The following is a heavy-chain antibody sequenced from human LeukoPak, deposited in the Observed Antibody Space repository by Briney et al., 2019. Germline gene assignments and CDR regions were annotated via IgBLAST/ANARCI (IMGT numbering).Heavy chain of an antibody. Sequence: GGSLRLSCAASGFTFSSYAMHWVRQAPVKGLEWVAVISYDGSNKYYADSVKGRFTISRDNSKNTLYLQMNSLRAEVTAVYYCARDNGDYGHYWGQGALVTVSS. J-gene: IGHJ4*02. V-gene: IGHV3-30*04. D-gene: IGHD4-17*01. CDR2: ISYDGSNK. CDR1: GFTFSSYA. CDR3: ARDNGDYGHY.